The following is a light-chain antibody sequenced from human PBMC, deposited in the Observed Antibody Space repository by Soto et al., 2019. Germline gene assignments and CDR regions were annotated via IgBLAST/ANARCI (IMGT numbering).Light chain of an antibody. J-gene: IGKJ3*01. CDR3: QQYVSSPLT. CDR2: GAS. Sequence: ESVLTQSPGTLSLSPGERATLSCRASQSVSSSYLAWYQQKPGQAPRLLIYGASSRATGIPDRFSGSGSGTDFTLTISRLEPEDFAVYYCQQYVSSPLTFGPGTKVDIK. CDR1: QSVSSSY. V-gene: IGKV3-20*01.